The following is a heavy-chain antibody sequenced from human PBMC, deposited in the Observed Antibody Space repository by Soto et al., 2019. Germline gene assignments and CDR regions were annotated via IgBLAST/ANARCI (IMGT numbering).Heavy chain of an antibody. CDR1: GGSFSGYY. V-gene: IGHV4-34*01. CDR3: ARVHYDSSGDFDY. D-gene: IGHD3-22*01. CDR2: INHSGST. J-gene: IGHJ4*02. Sequence: PSETLSLTCAVYGGSFSGYYWSWIRQPPGKGLEWIGEINHSGSTNYNPSLKSRVTISVDTSKNQFSLKLSSVTAADTAVYYCARVHYDSSGDFDYWGQGTLVTVSS.